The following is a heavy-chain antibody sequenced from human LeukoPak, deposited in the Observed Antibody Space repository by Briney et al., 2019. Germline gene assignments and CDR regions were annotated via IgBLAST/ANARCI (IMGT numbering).Heavy chain of an antibody. J-gene: IGHJ4*02. CDR1: GYTFTSYY. Sequence: ASVKVSCKASGYTFTSYYMHWVRQAPRQGLEWVGIINPSGGSTSYAQKFQGRVTMTRDMSTSTVYMELSSLRSEDTAVYYCARGTYYYDSSGYSFDYWGQGTLVTVSS. CDR2: INPSGGST. D-gene: IGHD3-22*01. CDR3: ARGTYYYDSSGYSFDY. V-gene: IGHV1-46*01.